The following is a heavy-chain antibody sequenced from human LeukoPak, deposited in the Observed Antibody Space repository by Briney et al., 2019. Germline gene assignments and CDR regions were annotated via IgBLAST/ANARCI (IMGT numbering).Heavy chain of an antibody. CDR2: IYHSGTT. V-gene: IGHV4-59*01. Sequence: SETLSPTCSVSTDSTNVYYWSWIRQSPGKGLEWIGHIYHSGTTDYNPSLKSRVTISIDMSKKEFSLKLTSVTVADTAMYFRVRLRWELLAPYFDHWGQGAFVIVSS. CDR1: TDSTNVYY. J-gene: IGHJ4*02. D-gene: IGHD2-15*01. CDR3: VRLRWELLAPYFDH.